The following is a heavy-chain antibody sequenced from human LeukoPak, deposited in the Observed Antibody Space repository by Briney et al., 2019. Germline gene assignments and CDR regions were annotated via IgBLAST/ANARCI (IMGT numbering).Heavy chain of an antibody. CDR2: INHSGNT. D-gene: IGHD3-3*01. V-gene: IGHV4-34*09. CDR3: ARDNTRFDFWSGSITQYYYGMDV. Sequence: SETLSLTCAVYGGSFSGYYWSWIRQPPGKGLEWIGEINHSGNTYYNPSLKSRVTISVDTSKNQFSLKLSSVTAADTAVYYCARDNTRFDFWSGSITQYYYGMDVWGQGTTVTVSS. CDR1: GGSFSGYY. J-gene: IGHJ6*02.